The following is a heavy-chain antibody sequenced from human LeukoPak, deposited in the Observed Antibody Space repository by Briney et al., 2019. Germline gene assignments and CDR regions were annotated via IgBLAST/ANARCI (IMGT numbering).Heavy chain of an antibody. V-gene: IGHV3-11*01. CDR3: ARNGLGLHY. CDR1: GFTFINYD. Sequence: GGSLRLSCAASGFTFINYDFVWFRQAPGKGLEWVSYISTSGRHTQYSDSVRGRFTISRDNGGNTLFLQMSSLRADDTAVYYCARNGLGLHYWGQGTLVTVSS. CDR2: ISTSGRHT. D-gene: IGHD3-16*01. J-gene: IGHJ4*02.